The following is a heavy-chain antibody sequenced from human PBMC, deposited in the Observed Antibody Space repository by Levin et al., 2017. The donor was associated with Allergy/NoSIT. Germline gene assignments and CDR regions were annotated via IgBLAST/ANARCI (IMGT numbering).Heavy chain of an antibody. CDR1: AFTFRNYY. CDR2: ILNDGTT. V-gene: IGHV3-74*01. CDR3: ARGCGDRTSSLDH. J-gene: IGHJ4*02. D-gene: IGHD2-2*01. Sequence: GGSLRLSCTASAFTFRNYYMHWVRQAPGMGLVWVSNILNDGTTNYADSVKGRFTISRAHAKNTLYLQMNSLGEEDTAGYSCARGCGDRTSSLDHWGQGIVVTVCS.